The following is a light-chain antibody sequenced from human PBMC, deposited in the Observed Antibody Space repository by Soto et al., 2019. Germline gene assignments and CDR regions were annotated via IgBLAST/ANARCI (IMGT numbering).Light chain of an antibody. CDR1: SSDIGAYNY. J-gene: IGLJ3*02. CDR2: DVA. V-gene: IGLV2-14*01. CDR3: SSYTTSVTWV. Sequence: QSVLTQPASVSGSPGQSITISCSGTSSDIGAYNYVSWYQQHPGKAPKLMIYDVATRPSGVSDRFSASKSGNTASLTISGRQAEDEADYYCSSYTTSVTWVFGGGTKLTVL.